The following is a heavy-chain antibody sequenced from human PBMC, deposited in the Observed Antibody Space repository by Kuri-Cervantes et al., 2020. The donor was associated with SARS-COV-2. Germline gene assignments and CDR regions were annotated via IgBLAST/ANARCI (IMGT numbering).Heavy chain of an antibody. CDR1: GGSISSYY. J-gene: IGHJ5*02. CDR2: TYTSGST. Sequence: GSLRLSCTVSGGSISSYYWSWIRQPAGKGLEWIGRTYTSGSTNYNPSLKSRVTMSVDTSKNQFSLKLSSVTAADTAVYYCARDTYYDILTGYSPLGFDPWGQGTLVTVSS. D-gene: IGHD3-9*01. V-gene: IGHV4-4*07. CDR3: ARDTYYDILTGYSPLGFDP.